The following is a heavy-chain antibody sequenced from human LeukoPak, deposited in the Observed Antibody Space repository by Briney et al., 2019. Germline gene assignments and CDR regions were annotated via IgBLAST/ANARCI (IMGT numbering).Heavy chain of an antibody. Sequence: GRSLRLSCAASGFTFDDYAMHWVRQAPGKGLEWVSGISWNSGSIGYADSVKGRFTISRDNAKNSLYLQMNSLRAEDTALYYCAKSPSRYSGSPLGYWGQGTLVTVSS. V-gene: IGHV3-9*01. D-gene: IGHD1-26*01. CDR2: ISWNSGSI. CDR3: AKSPSRYSGSPLGY. CDR1: GFTFDDYA. J-gene: IGHJ4*02.